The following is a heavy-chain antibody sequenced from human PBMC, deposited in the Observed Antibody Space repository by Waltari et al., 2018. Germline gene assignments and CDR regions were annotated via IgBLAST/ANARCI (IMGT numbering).Heavy chain of an antibody. D-gene: IGHD1-1*01. CDR3: ARVNWNDWFVP. CDR1: RDTFKSFA. J-gene: IGHJ5*02. CDR2: IIPAFDKI. V-gene: IGHV1-69*01. Sequence: QEQLVQSGAEMKKPGSSVKISCKASRDTFKSFAINWVRQAPGQGLEWMGGIIPAFDKITYVEKFLDRVTLTADDSTTTVFLELSRLSPDDTATYFCARVNWNDWFVPWGQGTLVTVSS.